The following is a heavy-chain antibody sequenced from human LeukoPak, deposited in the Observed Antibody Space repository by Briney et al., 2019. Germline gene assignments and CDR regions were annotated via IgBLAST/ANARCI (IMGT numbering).Heavy chain of an antibody. Sequence: GGSLRLSCTASGFTFSSYWMNWVRQAPGKGLEGVANIKQDGSEKYYVDSVKGRFTISRDNSKNTLYLQMNSLRAEDTAVYYCARDLNDFWSGYYRYWGQGTLVTVSS. CDR3: ARDLNDFWSGYYRY. CDR2: IKQDGSEK. CDR1: GFTFSSYW. V-gene: IGHV3-7*01. J-gene: IGHJ4*02. D-gene: IGHD3-3*01.